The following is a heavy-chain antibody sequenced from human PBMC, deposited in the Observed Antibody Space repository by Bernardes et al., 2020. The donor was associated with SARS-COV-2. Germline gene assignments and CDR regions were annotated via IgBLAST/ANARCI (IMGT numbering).Heavy chain of an antibody. CDR3: ARRVATMRAWWCDP. CDR1: GGSISSCGYY. Sequence: SETLSLTCTVSGGSISSCGYYWSWIRQHPGKGLEWIGYIYYSGSTYYNPSLKSRVTISVDTSKNQFSLKLSSVTAADTAVYYCARRVATMRAWWCDPWGQGTLVTVSS. CDR2: IYYSGST. J-gene: IGHJ5*02. V-gene: IGHV4-31*03. D-gene: IGHD5-12*01.